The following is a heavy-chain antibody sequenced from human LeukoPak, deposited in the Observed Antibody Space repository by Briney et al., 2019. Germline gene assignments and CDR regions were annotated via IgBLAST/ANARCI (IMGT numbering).Heavy chain of an antibody. CDR3: ARNPPYCTSTSCYNDY. J-gene: IGHJ4*02. CDR1: GYTFTIYY. CDR2: VNPNSSAT. V-gene: IGHV1-2*02. Sequence: GASVKVSCKASGYTFTIYYMHWVRQAPGQGLEWMGWVNPNSSATSYAQRFQGRVTMTRDTSISTAYMELSGLTSDDTAVYYCARNPPYCTSTSCYNDYWGQGTLVTVSS. D-gene: IGHD2-2*02.